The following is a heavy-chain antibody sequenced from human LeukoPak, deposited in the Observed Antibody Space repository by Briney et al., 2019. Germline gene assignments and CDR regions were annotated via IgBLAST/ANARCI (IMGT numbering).Heavy chain of an antibody. CDR2: VSYDGSIK. Sequence: GGSLRLSCAASGFTFSSYPLHWVRQAPGKGLEWVAVVSYDGSIKYYADSVKGRFTISRDNSKNTLYLQMNSLRAEDTAVYYCARDSHLYYDFWSGYNFDSWGQGTLVTVSS. CDR3: ARDSHLYYDFWSGYNFDS. V-gene: IGHV3-30*04. J-gene: IGHJ4*02. CDR1: GFTFSSYP. D-gene: IGHD3-3*01.